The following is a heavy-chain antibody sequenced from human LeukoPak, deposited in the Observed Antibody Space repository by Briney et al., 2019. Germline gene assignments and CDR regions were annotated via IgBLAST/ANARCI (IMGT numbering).Heavy chain of an antibody. V-gene: IGHV3-74*01. CDR3: VSFYETY. CDR2: INSDGSWT. CDR1: GNYL. J-gene: IGHJ4*02. D-gene: IGHD2-2*01. Sequence: GGSLRLSCAASGNYLMHWVRQAPGKGLVWVSHINSDGSWTGYADSVKGRFTISKDNAKNTVYLQMNNLRAEDTAVYYCVSFYETYWGRGTLVTVSS.